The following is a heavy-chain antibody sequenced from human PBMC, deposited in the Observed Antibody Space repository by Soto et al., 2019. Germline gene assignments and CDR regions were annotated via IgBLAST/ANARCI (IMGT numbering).Heavy chain of an antibody. CDR1: GFSVSTSGVG. Sequence: QITLKESGPTLVKPTQTLTLTCTFSGFSVSTSGVGVAWIRQPPGKALEWLALIYWDDDKRYSPFLQSRVTITKDTSNNQVVRTMTNMDPVDTATYYCAHKGGRGAGMDVWGQGTTVTVSS. CDR3: AHKGGRGAGMDV. V-gene: IGHV2-5*02. J-gene: IGHJ6*02. CDR2: IYWDDDK. D-gene: IGHD2-15*01.